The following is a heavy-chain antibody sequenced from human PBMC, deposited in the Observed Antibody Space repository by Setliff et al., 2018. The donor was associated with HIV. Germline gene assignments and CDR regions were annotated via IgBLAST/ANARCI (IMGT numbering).Heavy chain of an antibody. Sequence: SETLSLTCTVSGVSVSRDGYYWSWIRQLPGKDLEWIAFTSYIGTTFYNPSLKSRLTISRVPAKNQFSLKLSSVTAADTAVYYCARVVLLEPLTPGGTFDIWGQGTTVTVSS. CDR2: TSYIGTT. CDR1: GVSVSRDGYY. V-gene: IGHV4-31*02. J-gene: IGHJ3*02. D-gene: IGHD3-16*01. CDR3: ARVVLLEPLTPGGTFDI.